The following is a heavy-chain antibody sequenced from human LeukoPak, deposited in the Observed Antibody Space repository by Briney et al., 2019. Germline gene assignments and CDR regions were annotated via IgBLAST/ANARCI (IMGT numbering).Heavy chain of an antibody. CDR2: IRKRPNSYTT. D-gene: IGHD6-19*01. CDR1: GFTFSDHF. J-gene: IGHJ4*02. CDR3: ARVSTTVAGSDYLDY. V-gene: IGHV3-72*01. Sequence: GGSLRLSCAASGFTFSDHFMDWVRQAPGKVLEWVGRIRKRPNSYTTEYAASVQGRFAISRDDSKNSLYLQMNSLKTEDTAVYYCARVSTTVAGSDYLDYWGQGTQVTISS.